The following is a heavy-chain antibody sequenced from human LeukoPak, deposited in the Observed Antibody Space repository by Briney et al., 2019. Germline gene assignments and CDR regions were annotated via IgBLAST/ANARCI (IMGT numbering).Heavy chain of an antibody. Sequence: GGSLRLSCAASGVTFSSYWMTWVRQAPGKGLEWVANIKQDGSEKYYVDSVKGRFTISRDSAKNSLYLQMNSLRAEDTAVYYCARDTAMEPFDYWGQGTLVTVSS. CDR3: ARDTAMEPFDY. D-gene: IGHD5-18*01. J-gene: IGHJ4*02. CDR2: IKQDGSEK. V-gene: IGHV3-7*01. CDR1: GVTFSSYW.